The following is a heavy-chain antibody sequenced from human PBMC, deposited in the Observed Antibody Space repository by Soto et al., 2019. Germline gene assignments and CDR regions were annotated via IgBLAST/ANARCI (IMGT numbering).Heavy chain of an antibody. Sequence: QVQLQESGPGLVKPSETLSLTCTVSGGPISSYYWSWIRQPPGKGLEWIGYIYYSGSTNYNPSLKSRVTISVDTSKNQFSLKLSSVTAADTAVYYCARGGKDAFDIWGQGTMVTVSS. V-gene: IGHV4-59*01. D-gene: IGHD3-16*01. CDR3: ARGGKDAFDI. J-gene: IGHJ3*02. CDR2: IYYSGST. CDR1: GGPISSYY.